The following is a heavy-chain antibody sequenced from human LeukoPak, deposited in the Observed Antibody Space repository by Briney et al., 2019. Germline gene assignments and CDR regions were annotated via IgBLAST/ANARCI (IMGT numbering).Heavy chain of an antibody. J-gene: IGHJ4*02. Sequence: PSETLSLTCSVSGGSISRYYWSWMRQPPGKGLGWLGYIYYSGSTNYNPSLKSRVTISVDTSKNQFSLKLSSVTAADTAVYYCARDATLSSHFDYGGQGTLVTVPS. D-gene: IGHD6-13*01. CDR1: GGSISRYY. CDR2: IYYSGST. V-gene: IGHV4-59*01. CDR3: ARDATLSSHFDY.